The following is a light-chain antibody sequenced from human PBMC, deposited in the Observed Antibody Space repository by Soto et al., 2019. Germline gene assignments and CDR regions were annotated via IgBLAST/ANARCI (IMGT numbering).Light chain of an antibody. CDR2: DDY. CDR1: HVGDKS. Sequence: SYELNQPTSVSVAPGQPARITCGGDHVGDKSVHWYQQKPGQAPVMVVYDDYDRPSGIPERFSGSKSGNTATLTISGVEAGDEADYFCQVWDNSADRVAVFGGGTKLTVL. CDR3: QVWDNSADRVAV. J-gene: IGLJ2*01. V-gene: IGLV3-21*02.